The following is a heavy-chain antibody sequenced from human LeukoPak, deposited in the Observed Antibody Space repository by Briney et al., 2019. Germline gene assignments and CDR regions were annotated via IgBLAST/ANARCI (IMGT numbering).Heavy chain of an antibody. Sequence: KLGASLKISCKGSGYSFTSYWIGWVRQMAGKVLEWMGIIYPGDSDTRYSPSFQGQVTISADKSISTAYLQWSSLKASDTAMYYCASYSSSYISWGQGTLVTVSS. J-gene: IGHJ4*02. CDR1: GYSFTSYW. D-gene: IGHD6-13*01. CDR3: ASYSSSYIS. V-gene: IGHV5-51*01. CDR2: IYPGDSDT.